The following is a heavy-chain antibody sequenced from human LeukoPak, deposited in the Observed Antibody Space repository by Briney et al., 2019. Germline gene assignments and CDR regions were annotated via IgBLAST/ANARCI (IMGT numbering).Heavy chain of an antibody. D-gene: IGHD6-19*01. CDR2: IDGDGSST. J-gene: IGHJ1*01. V-gene: IGHV3-74*03. CDR1: GFTFSSYW. Sequence: GGSLRLSCAASGFTFSSYWMHWVRQAPGEGPVWVSRIDGDGSSTKYADSVKGRFTISRDNAKNTLYLQMNSLRVDDTAVYYRARDPGGQWLVLEYFQDWGQGTLVSVSS. CDR3: ARDPGGQWLVLEYFQD.